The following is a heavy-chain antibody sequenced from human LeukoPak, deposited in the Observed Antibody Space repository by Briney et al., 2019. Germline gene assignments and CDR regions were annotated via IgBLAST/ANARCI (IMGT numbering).Heavy chain of an antibody. J-gene: IGHJ6*03. D-gene: IGHD3-16*01. CDR1: GGSISSYY. CDR3: AREASQKGAHYMDV. V-gene: IGHV4-59*01. Sequence: SETLSLTCTVSGGSISSYYWSWIRQPPGKGLEWIGYIYYSGSANYNPSLKSRVTISVDTSKNQFSLKLSSVTAADTAVYYCAREASQKGAHYMDVWGKGTTVTISS. CDR2: IYYSGSA.